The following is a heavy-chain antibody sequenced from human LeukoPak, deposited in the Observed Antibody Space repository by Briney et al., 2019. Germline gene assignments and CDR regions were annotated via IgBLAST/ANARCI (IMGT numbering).Heavy chain of an antibody. CDR2: IYHSGST. D-gene: IGHD6-19*01. J-gene: IGHJ4*02. CDR1: GGSISSGGYY. CDR3: ARHPSVAGTKCGFDH. Sequence: SETLSLTCTVSGGSISSGGYYWSWIRQPPGKGLEWIGYIYHSGSTYYNPSLKSRVTISVDRSKNQFSLKLSSVTAADTAVYYCARHPSVAGTKCGFDHWGQGTLVTVSS. V-gene: IGHV4-30-2*01.